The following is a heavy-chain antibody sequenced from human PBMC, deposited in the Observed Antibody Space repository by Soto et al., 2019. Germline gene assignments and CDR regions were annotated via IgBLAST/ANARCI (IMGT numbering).Heavy chain of an antibody. Sequence: TSETLSLTCAVYGGSFSGYYWSWIRQPPGKGLEWIGEINHSGSTNYNPSLKSRVTISVDTSKNQFSLKLSSVTAADTAVYYCARAHYGDYGYGMDVWGQGTTVTVSS. CDR3: ARAHYGDYGYGMDV. J-gene: IGHJ6*02. CDR1: GGSFSGYY. D-gene: IGHD4-17*01. V-gene: IGHV4-34*01. CDR2: INHSGST.